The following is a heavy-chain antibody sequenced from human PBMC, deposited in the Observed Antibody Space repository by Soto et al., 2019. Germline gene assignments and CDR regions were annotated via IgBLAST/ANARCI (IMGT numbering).Heavy chain of an antibody. CDR1: EFPFSSYD. D-gene: IGHD4-4*01. CDR2: ISYDGSKK. Sequence: GGSLRLSCAASEFPFSSYDMHWVRQAPGKGLEWVALISYDGSKKYCADSVEGRFTISRDNSKNTLYLQMNSLRGEDTAVYFCATTPPITYRDYYMGVWGKGTTVTVSS. V-gene: IGHV3-30*03. J-gene: IGHJ6*03. CDR3: ATTPPITYRDYYMGV.